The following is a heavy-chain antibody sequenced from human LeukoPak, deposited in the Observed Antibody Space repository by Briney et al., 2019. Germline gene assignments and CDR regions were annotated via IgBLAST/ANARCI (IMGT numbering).Heavy chain of an antibody. CDR2: ISGGGGPI. J-gene: IGHJ6*02. V-gene: IGHV3-48*03. Sequence: GGSLRLSCAASGFSFSTYDMNWVRQAPGKGPEWISYISGGGGPIYYRESVRGRFTISRDNDKNLLYLDMNSLRAEDTAVYYCARDFTLVRGAVYWYYYGMDVWGQGTTVTVSS. CDR3: ARDFTLVRGAVYWYYYGMDV. D-gene: IGHD3-10*01. CDR1: GFSFSTYD.